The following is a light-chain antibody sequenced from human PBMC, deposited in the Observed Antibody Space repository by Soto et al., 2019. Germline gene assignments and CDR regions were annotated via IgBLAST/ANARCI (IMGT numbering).Light chain of an antibody. CDR3: QQYNNWPPLT. CDR2: GAS. Sequence: EIVRTQSPATLSVSAGERATLSCRASQSVSSNLGWYQQKPGQAPRLLIYGASTRATDIPARFSRSESGTELTLTISSLQSEDFAVYYCQQYNNWPPLTVGGGTKVEIK. J-gene: IGKJ4*01. CDR1: QSVSSN. V-gene: IGKV3-15*01.